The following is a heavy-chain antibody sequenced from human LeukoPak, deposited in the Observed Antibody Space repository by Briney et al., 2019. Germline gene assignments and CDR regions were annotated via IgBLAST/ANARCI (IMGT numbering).Heavy chain of an antibody. CDR3: ARIMDLLGVHFDS. CDR2: MRQDGGEI. J-gene: IGHJ4*02. Sequence: SGGSLRLSCVVSGFTFNNYWMSWVRQAPGKGLEWVATMRQDGGEIYYVDSVRGRFTISRDNAKNSLYLQMNSLRAEDTAMYYCARIMDLLGVHFDSWGQGTLVTVSS. V-gene: IGHV3-7*01. CDR1: GFTFNNYW. D-gene: IGHD2-8*01.